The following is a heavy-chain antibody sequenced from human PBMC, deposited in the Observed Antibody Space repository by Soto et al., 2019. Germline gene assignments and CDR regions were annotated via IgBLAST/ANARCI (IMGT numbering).Heavy chain of an antibody. V-gene: IGHV5-10-1*01. CDR1: GYSFTSYW. CDR2: IDPSDSYT. D-gene: IGHD2-2*01. J-gene: IGHJ6*02. CDR3: AIRVPSTGMDV. Sequence: ESLKISCKGSGYSFTSYWISWVRQMPGKDIKRMGRIDPSDSYTNYSPYFQGHDTNSADKSISTAYLQWSSQKASETTKYYCAIRVPSTGMDVWGQGTTVTVSS.